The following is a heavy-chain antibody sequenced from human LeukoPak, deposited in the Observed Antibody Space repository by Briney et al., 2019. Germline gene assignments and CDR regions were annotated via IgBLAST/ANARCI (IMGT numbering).Heavy chain of an antibody. CDR2: ISWNSGSI. CDR1: GFTFDDYA. V-gene: IGHV3-9*01. CDR3: AKVLLWFGELFGAFDI. D-gene: IGHD3-10*01. Sequence: PGRSLRLSCAASGFTFDDYAMHWVRQAPGKGLEWVSGISWNSGSIGYADSVKGRFTISRDNAKNFLYLQMNSLRAEDTALYYCAKVLLWFGELFGAFDIWGQGTMVTVSS. J-gene: IGHJ3*02.